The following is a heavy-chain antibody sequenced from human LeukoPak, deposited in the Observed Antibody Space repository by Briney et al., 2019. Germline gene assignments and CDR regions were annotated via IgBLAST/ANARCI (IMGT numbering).Heavy chain of an antibody. CDR2: INSDASIT. J-gene: IGHJ4*02. CDR1: GFTFGSYW. CDR3: VRDQDGGFDY. V-gene: IGHV3-74*01. Sequence: GGSLRLSCAASGFTFGSYWMHWVRQAPGKGLVWVSHINSDASITNYADSVKGRFTISRDNAKNTLYLQMNSLRAEDTAVYYCVRDQDGGFDYWGQGTVVAVSS.